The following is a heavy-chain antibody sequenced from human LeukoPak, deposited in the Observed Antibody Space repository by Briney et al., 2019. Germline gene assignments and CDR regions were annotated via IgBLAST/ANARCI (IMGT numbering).Heavy chain of an antibody. CDR1: GFTFNSYA. Sequence: PGGSLRLSCAASGFTFNSYAMHWVRQAPGKGLEWVAVISSDGSNKYYADSVKGRFTISRDNSKNTLYLQMNSLRAEDTAVYYCARGPTQRVFPTGEALGAFDIWGQGTMVTVSS. D-gene: IGHD1-1*01. CDR3: ARGPTQRVFPTGEALGAFDI. V-gene: IGHV3-30-3*01. CDR2: ISSDGSNK. J-gene: IGHJ3*02.